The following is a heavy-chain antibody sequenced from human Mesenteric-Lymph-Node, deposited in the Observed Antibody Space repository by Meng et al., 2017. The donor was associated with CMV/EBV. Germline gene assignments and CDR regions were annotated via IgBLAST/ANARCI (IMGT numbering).Heavy chain of an antibody. V-gene: IGHV3-30*02. CDR2: IRHVVTDK. J-gene: IGHJ4*02. D-gene: IGHD3-10*01. CDR1: GFTFSDYG. Sequence: GGSLRLSCTASGFTFSDYGMHWVRQTPGTGLEWVAYIRHVVTDKYYADSVKGRFSISRDNSKNTVYLQMDSLRPDDTAVYYCAKDIGTWTRGYYFDYWGQGAMVTVSS. CDR3: AKDIGTWTRGYYFDY.